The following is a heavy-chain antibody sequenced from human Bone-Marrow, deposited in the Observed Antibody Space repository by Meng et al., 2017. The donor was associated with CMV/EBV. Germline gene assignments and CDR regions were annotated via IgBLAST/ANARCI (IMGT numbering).Heavy chain of an antibody. CDR1: GFTFHGHG. CDR3: ARDQNVWTALLYYFDF. Sequence: GFTFHGHGMQWVRLAPGRGLEWVVVVTSDGSDKYYPASVKGRFTVSKDNSRKMVYLQMDSVTAEDSALYFCARDQNVWTALLYYFDFWGPGTLVTVSS. V-gene: IGHV3-30*19. CDR2: VTSDGSDK. D-gene: IGHD3/OR15-3a*01. J-gene: IGHJ4*02.